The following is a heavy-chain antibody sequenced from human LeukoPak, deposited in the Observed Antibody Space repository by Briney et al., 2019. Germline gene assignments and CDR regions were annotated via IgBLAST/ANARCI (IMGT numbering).Heavy chain of an antibody. Sequence: GGSLRLSCAASGFTFSSYSMNWVRQAPGKGLEWLSYISSSSSIIYYADSVKGRFTTSRDNAKNSLYLQMNSLRDEDTAVYYCARDGDSSGYYAAFDIWGQGTMVTVSS. CDR3: ARDGDSSGYYAAFDI. CDR1: GFTFSSYS. J-gene: IGHJ3*02. D-gene: IGHD3-22*01. CDR2: ISSSSSII. V-gene: IGHV3-48*02.